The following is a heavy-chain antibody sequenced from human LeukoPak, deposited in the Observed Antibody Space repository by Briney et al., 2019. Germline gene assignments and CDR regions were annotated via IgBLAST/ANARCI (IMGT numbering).Heavy chain of an antibody. J-gene: IGHJ6*03. CDR3: ARDVLVAVAGYYMDV. Sequence: GASVKVSCKASGYTFTSYGISWVRQAPGQGLEWMGWISAYNGNTNYAQKLQGRVTMTTDTSTSTAYMELRSLRSDVTAVYYCARDVLVAVAGYYMDVWGKGTTVTVSS. D-gene: IGHD6-19*01. CDR1: GYTFTSYG. V-gene: IGHV1-18*01. CDR2: ISAYNGNT.